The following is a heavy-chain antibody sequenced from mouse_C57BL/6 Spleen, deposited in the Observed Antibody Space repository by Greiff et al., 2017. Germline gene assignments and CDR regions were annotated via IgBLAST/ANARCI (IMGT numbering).Heavy chain of an antibody. J-gene: IGHJ4*01. CDR1: GFNIKNTY. Sequence: EVQLQQSVAELVRPGASVKLSCTASGFNIKNTYMHWVKQRPEQGLEWIGRIDPANGNTKYAPKFPGKATITADTSSNTAYLQLSSLTSEDTAIYYCARGVHYYGSSDYAMDYWGQGTSVTVSS. D-gene: IGHD1-1*01. CDR3: ARGVHYYGSSDYAMDY. CDR2: IDPANGNT. V-gene: IGHV14-3*01.